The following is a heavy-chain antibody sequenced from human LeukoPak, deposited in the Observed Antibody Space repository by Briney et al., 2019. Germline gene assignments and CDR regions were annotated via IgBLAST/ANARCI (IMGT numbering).Heavy chain of an antibody. Sequence: QPGRSLRLSCAASGFTFDDYAMHWVRQAPGKGLEWVSGISWNSGSIGYADSVKGRFTISRDNAKNSLYLQMNSLRAEDMALYYCAKDLYTTITPVGLFDYWGQGTLVTVSS. CDR2: ISWNSGSI. D-gene: IGHD4-11*01. CDR3: AKDLYTTITPVGLFDY. V-gene: IGHV3-9*03. CDR1: GFTFDDYA. J-gene: IGHJ4*02.